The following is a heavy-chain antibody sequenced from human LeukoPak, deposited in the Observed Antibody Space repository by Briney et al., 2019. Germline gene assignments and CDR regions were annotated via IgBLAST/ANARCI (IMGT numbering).Heavy chain of an antibody. Sequence: SETLSLTCTVSGGSISSYYWSWIRQPPGKGLEWIGYIYYSGSTNYNPSLKSRVTISVDTSKNQFSLKLSSVTAADTAVYYCARLEASGWYGRGAFDIWGQGTMVTVSS. CDR3: ARLEASGWYGRGAFDI. CDR2: IYYSGST. V-gene: IGHV4-59*08. D-gene: IGHD6-19*01. J-gene: IGHJ3*02. CDR1: GGSISSYY.